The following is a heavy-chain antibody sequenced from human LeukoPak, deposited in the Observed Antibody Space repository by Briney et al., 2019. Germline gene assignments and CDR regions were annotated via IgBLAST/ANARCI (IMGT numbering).Heavy chain of an antibody. CDR1: GFTFSRSD. CDR3: AGRVTGYSSGYVY. Sequence: GGSLRLSCAASGFTFSRSDMVWVRQAPEKGLDWVSVISGSAHKIRYADSVKGRFTISRDNSENTVYLQMNNLRAEDTALYYCAGRVTGYSSGYVYWGQGTLVTVSS. V-gene: IGHV3-23*01. J-gene: IGHJ4*02. D-gene: IGHD5-18*01. CDR2: ISGSAHKI.